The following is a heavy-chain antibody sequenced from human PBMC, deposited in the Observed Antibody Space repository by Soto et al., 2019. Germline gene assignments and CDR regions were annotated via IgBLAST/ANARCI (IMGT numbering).Heavy chain of an antibody. V-gene: IGHV3-23*01. D-gene: IGHD3-22*01. J-gene: IGHJ4*02. CDR3: ASSSGYYFVPHY. CDR2: ISGSGGST. CDR1: GFTFSSYA. Sequence: GSLRLSCAASGFTFSSYAMSWVRQAPGKGLEWVSAISGSGGSTYYADSVKGRFTISRDNSKNTLYLQMNSLRAEDTAVYYCASSSGYYFVPHYWGQGTLVTVSS.